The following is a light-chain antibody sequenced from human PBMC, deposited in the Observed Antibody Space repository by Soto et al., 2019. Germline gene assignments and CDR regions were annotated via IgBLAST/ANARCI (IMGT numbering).Light chain of an antibody. CDR1: QSVSTN. J-gene: IGKJ4*01. Sequence: EIVMTQSPATLSVSPGERATLSCRASQSVSTNLAWYQQKPGQGPRLLIFGASTRAIGIPARFSGSGSGTDFTLTISSLQSEEFAVYYCQHYNELPLTFGGGTKVDIK. CDR3: QHYNELPLT. CDR2: GAS. V-gene: IGKV3-15*01.